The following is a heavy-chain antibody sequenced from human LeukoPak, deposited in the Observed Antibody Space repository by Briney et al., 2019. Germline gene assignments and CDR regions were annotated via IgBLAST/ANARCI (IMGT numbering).Heavy chain of an antibody. CDR3: ARDRFRYGWSGKNWFDP. Sequence: PSETLSLTCTVSGDSISSGDYYWSWIRQPAGKGLEWIGRIYTSGSTNYNPSLKSRVTISVDTSKNQFSLKLSSVTAADTAVYYCARDRFRYGWSGKNWFDPWGQGTLVTVSS. J-gene: IGHJ5*02. V-gene: IGHV4-61*02. CDR1: GDSISSGDYY. D-gene: IGHD3-3*01. CDR2: IYTSGST.